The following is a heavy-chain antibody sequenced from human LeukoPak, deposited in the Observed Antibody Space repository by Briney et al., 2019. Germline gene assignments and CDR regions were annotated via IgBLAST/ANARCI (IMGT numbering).Heavy chain of an antibody. CDR2: ISAYNGNT. Sequence: ASVKVSCKASGYTFTSYGISWVRQAPGQGLEWMGWISAYNGNTNYAQKLQGRVTMTRDTSISTAYMELSRLRSDDTAVYYCARKYDSSGPEFDYWGQGTLVTVSS. CDR1: GYTFTSYG. D-gene: IGHD3-22*01. V-gene: IGHV1-18*01. CDR3: ARKYDSSGPEFDY. J-gene: IGHJ4*02.